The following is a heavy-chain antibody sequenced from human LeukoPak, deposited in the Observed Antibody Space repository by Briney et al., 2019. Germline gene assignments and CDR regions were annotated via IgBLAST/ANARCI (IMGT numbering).Heavy chain of an antibody. CDR1: GFTFSSYA. J-gene: IGHJ4*02. V-gene: IGHV3-23*01. D-gene: IGHD5-24*01. CDR3: AKDLERWLQNNFDY. Sequence: GGSLRLSCAASGFTFSSYAMSWVRQAPGKGLEWVSAISGSGGSTYYADSVKGRFTISRDNSKNTLYLQMNSLRAEDTAVNYCAKDLERWLQNNFDYWGQGTLVTVSS. CDR2: ISGSGGST.